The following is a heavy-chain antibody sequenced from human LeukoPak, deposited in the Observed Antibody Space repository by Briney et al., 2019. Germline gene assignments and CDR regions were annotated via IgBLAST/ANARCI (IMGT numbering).Heavy chain of an antibody. Sequence: SETLSLTCTVSGGSISSYYWSWIRQPPGKGLEWIGYIYYSGSTNYNPSLKSRVTISVDTSKNQFSLKLSSVTAADTAVYYCAREGYDILTGYYRSNWFDPWGQRTLVTVSS. J-gene: IGHJ5*02. CDR3: AREGYDILTGYYRSNWFDP. D-gene: IGHD3-9*01. CDR2: IYYSGST. CDR1: GGSISSYY. V-gene: IGHV4-59*01.